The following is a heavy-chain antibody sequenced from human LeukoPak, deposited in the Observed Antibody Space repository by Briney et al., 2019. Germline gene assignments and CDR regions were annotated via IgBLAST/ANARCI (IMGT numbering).Heavy chain of an antibody. CDR3: ARLDYYGSGSYP. CDR1: GGSFSGYY. Sequence: SETLSLTCAVYGGSFSGYYWSWIRQPPGKGLEWIGEINHSGSTNYNPSLKSRVTISVDTSKSQFSLKLSSVTAADTAVYYCARLDYYGSGSYPWGQGTLVTVSS. D-gene: IGHD3-10*01. J-gene: IGHJ4*02. V-gene: IGHV4-34*01. CDR2: INHSGST.